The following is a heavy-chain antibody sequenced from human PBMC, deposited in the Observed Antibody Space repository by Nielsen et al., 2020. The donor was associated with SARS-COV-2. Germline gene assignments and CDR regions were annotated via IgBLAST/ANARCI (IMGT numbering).Heavy chain of an antibody. Sequence: SVPVSCMPSLYTFTPYALHWLRQDPAQRLEWMGWINSDSGNTKYSQKFRGRVTITRDTSASTAYMELSGLSSEDTAVYYCARSRGCSATSCFFDYWGQGALVTVSS. V-gene: IGHV1-3*04. CDR2: INSDSGNT. D-gene: IGHD2-2*01. J-gene: IGHJ4*02. CDR1: LYTFTPYA. CDR3: ARSRGCSATSCFFDY.